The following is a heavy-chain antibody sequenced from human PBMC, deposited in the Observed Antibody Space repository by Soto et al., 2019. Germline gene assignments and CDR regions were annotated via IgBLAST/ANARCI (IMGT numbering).Heavy chain of an antibody. D-gene: IGHD4-17*01. J-gene: IGHJ4*02. Sequence: QVQLVQSGAEVKKPGSSVKVSCKASGGTFSSYAISWVRQAPGQGLEWMGGIIPIFGTANYAQKFQGRVTITADESTSTAYMKLSSLRSEDTAVYYCAREPLSGYAVTSFLDYWGQGTLVTVSS. CDR3: AREPLSGYAVTSFLDY. CDR2: IIPIFGTA. CDR1: GGTFSSYA. V-gene: IGHV1-69*01.